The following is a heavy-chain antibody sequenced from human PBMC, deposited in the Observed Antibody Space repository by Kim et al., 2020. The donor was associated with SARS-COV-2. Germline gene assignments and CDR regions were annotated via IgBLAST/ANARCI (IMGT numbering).Heavy chain of an antibody. D-gene: IGHD3-16*02. V-gene: IGHV3-48*02. Sequence: TKYYAESVKGRFTISRDNAKSSLYLQMNSLRDEDTAVYYCARELLSDFDYWGQGTLVTVSS. J-gene: IGHJ4*02. CDR3: ARELLSDFDY. CDR2: TK.